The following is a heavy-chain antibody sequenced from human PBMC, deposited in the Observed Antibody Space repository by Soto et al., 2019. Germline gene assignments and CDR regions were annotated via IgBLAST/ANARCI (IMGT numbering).Heavy chain of an antibody. V-gene: IGHV4-59*01. D-gene: IGHD2-15*01. CDR2: IYYSGST. CDR3: ARYCSGGSCYLDP. J-gene: IGHJ5*02. CDR1: GGSISNYY. Sequence: SETQSVTCTVSGGSISNYYCSWIRQPPGKGLEWIGYIYYSGSTNYNPSLKSRVTISVGTSKNQFSLKLSSVTAADTAVYYCARYCSGGSCYLDPWGQGTLVTVSS.